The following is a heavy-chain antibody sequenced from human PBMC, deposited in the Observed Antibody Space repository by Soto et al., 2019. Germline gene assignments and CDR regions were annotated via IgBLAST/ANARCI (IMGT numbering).Heavy chain of an antibody. CDR1: GFTFSSYS. CDR3: ASLEAGDDFDY. D-gene: IGHD7-27*01. Sequence: GGSLRLSCAASGFTFSSYSMNWVRQAPGKGLEWVSSISSSSSYIYYADSVKGRYTISRDNAKNTLYLQMNSLRAEDTAVYSCASLEAGDDFDYWGQGTLVTVSS. V-gene: IGHV3-21*01. J-gene: IGHJ4*02. CDR2: ISSSSSYI.